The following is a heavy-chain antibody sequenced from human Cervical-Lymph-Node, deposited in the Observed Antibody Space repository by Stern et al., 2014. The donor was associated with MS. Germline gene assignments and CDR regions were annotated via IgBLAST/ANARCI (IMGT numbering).Heavy chain of an antibody. J-gene: IGHJ5*02. Sequence: QVQLVESGPGLVKPSETLSLTCTVSGGSVSSDSHYWSWIRQPPGKGLEWIGYIYYSGSTNYNPSLKSRVTISVDTSKNQFSLKLSSVTAADTAVYYCARVIDYYDSSGYYYPWGQGTLVTVSS. V-gene: IGHV4-61*01. CDR2: IYYSGST. CDR1: GGSVSSDSHY. CDR3: ARVIDYYDSSGYYYP. D-gene: IGHD3-22*01.